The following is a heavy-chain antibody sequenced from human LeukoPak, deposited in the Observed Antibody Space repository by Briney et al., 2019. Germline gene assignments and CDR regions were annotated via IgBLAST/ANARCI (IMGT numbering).Heavy chain of an antibody. Sequence: SETLSLTCTVSGGSISSSSYYWGWVRQPPGKGLEWIGSIYYSGSTYYNPSLKSRVTISVDTSKNQFSLKLSSVTAADTAVYYCARHNYGSGSYILNYGGQGTLVTVSA. J-gene: IGHJ4*02. V-gene: IGHV4-39*01. CDR3: ARHNYGSGSYILNY. CDR2: IYYSGST. CDR1: GGSISSSSYY. D-gene: IGHD3-10*01.